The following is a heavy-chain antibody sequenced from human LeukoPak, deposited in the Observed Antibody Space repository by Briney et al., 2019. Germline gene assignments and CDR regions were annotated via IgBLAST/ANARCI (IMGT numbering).Heavy chain of an antibody. J-gene: IGHJ4*02. CDR1: GFTFRSYW. V-gene: IGHV3-7*03. CDR2: IKQDGSEK. CDR3: ARADSDWIVVVPAAIHY. D-gene: IGHD2-2*01. Sequence: GGSLRLSCAASGFTFRSYWISWVRQAPGKGREWVAHIKQDGSEKYYVDSVKGRFTISRDNAKNSLYLQMNSLRAEDTAVYYCARADSDWIVVVPAAIHYWGQGTLVTVSS.